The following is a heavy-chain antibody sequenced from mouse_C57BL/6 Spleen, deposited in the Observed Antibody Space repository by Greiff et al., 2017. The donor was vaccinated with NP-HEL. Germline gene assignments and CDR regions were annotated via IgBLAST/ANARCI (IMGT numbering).Heavy chain of an antibody. Sequence: EVHLVESGPGLVKPSQSLSLTCSVTGYSITSGYYWNWIRQFPGNKLEWMGYISYDGSNNYNPSLKNRISITRDTSKNQFFLKLNSVTTEDTATYYCARYYGNYRYFDVWGTGTTVTVSS. V-gene: IGHV3-6*01. CDR3: ARYYGNYRYFDV. D-gene: IGHD2-1*01. CDR2: ISYDGSN. CDR1: GYSITSGYY. J-gene: IGHJ1*03.